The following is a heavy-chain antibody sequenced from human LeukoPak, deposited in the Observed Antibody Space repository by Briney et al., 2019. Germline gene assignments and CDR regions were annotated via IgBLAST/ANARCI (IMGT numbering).Heavy chain of an antibody. Sequence: SQTLSLTCAISGDTVSSNSVTWNWIRQSPSRGLEWLVRTYYRSTWYNDYAVSVRGRITVNPDTSKNQFSLHLNSVTPEDTAVYYCARRLTQYDCFDPWGQGILVTVSS. V-gene: IGHV6-1*01. CDR3: ARRLTQYDCFDP. D-gene: IGHD2-2*01. CDR1: GDTVSSNSVT. J-gene: IGHJ5*02. CDR2: TYYRSTWYN.